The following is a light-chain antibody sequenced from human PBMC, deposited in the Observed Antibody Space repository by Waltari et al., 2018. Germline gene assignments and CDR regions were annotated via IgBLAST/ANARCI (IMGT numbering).Light chain of an antibody. CDR3: SSFTTSSSWI. V-gene: IGLV2-14*03. CDR2: DVS. CDR1: ISDIGAYNH. J-gene: IGLJ2*01. Sequence: QSALTQPASVSGSPGQSITISCTGTISDIGAYNHVSWYQQYPGQAPKLLIFDVSDRAPGVFDRCAGSKAGNTASLTISGLQAEDEADYYCSSFTTSSSWIFGGGTKLTVL.